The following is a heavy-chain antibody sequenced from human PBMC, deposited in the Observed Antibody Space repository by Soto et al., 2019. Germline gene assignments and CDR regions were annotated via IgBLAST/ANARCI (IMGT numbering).Heavy chain of an antibody. D-gene: IGHD2-21*02. V-gene: IGHV1-69*13. CDR1: GGSFSTYG. CDR3: ARELDPYSGGNSLSLDY. CDR2: IIPKFGTT. Sequence: QVQLVQSGAEVKKPGSSVKVSCKASGGSFSTYGINWVRLAPGQGLEWMGGIIPKFGTTNCAQKFRGRVTITADESTNTAYMELNYLRSEDTAVYFCARELDPYSGGNSLSLDYWGQGTLVTVSS. J-gene: IGHJ4*02.